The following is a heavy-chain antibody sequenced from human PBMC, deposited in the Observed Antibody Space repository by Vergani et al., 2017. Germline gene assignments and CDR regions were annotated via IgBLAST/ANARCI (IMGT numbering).Heavy chain of an antibody. D-gene: IGHD3-22*01. CDR1: GYTLTELS. CDR3: ATPQYYDSSGYYPTCFDC. J-gene: IGHJ4*02. Sequence: QVQLVQSGAEVKKPGASVKVSCKVSGYTLTELSMHWVRQAPGKGLEWLGGFDPEDGETIYAQKFQGRVTMTEDTSTDTAYMELSSLRSEDTAVYYCATPQYYDSSGYYPTCFDCWGQGTLVTVSS. V-gene: IGHV1-24*01. CDR2: FDPEDGET.